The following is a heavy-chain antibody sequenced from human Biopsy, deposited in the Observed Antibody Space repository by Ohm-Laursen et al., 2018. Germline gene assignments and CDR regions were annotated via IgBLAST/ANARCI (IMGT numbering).Heavy chain of an antibody. Sequence: SLRLSCAASGFTFDGYAMHWVRQVPGKGLEWVSGISWNSDDIGYADSVKGRFTISRDNARNALHLQMNSLRTEDTALYYCAKDLGLNYSDRFLFYYGMDVWGRGTTVTVSS. CDR2: ISWNSDDI. D-gene: IGHD4-17*01. CDR1: GFTFDGYA. CDR3: AKDLGLNYSDRFLFYYGMDV. V-gene: IGHV3-9*01. J-gene: IGHJ6*02.